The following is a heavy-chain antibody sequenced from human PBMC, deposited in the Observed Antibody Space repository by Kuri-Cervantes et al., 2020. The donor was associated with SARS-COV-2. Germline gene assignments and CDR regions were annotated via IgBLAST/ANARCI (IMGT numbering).Heavy chain of an antibody. D-gene: IGHD2-21*01. V-gene: IGHV3-30*18. CDR1: GFTFISTA. CDR3: VKDRQGLGYSGMDV. J-gene: IGHJ6*01. Sequence: GESLKISCAAPGFTFISTAMHWVRQAPGKGLEWVAVISYDGSTKYYADSVKGRFTISRDNSKDTLSLQMNSLRAEDTALYYCVKDRQGLGYSGMDVWGPGATVTVSS. CDR2: ISYDGSTK.